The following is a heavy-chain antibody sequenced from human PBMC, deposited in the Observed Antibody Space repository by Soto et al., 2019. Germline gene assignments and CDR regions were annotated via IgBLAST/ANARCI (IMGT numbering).Heavy chain of an antibody. D-gene: IGHD2-15*01. CDR1: GGTFSSYA. Sequence: AASVKVSCKASGGTFSSYAISWVRQAPLQVLEWMVGIIPIFGTANYAQKFQGRVTITADESTSTAYMELSRLRSEDTAVYYCAREMGSSETSYYYYYGMDVWGKGTKVTVSS. CDR3: AREMGSSETSYYYYYGMDV. V-gene: IGHV1-69*13. CDR2: IIPIFGTA. J-gene: IGHJ6*04.